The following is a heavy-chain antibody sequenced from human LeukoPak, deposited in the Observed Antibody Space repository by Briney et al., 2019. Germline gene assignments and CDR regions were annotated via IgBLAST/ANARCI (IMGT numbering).Heavy chain of an antibody. CDR3: AKDMGYGDYATDMVYYYYYMDV. J-gene: IGHJ6*03. Sequence: GRFTISRDNSKNTLYLQMNSLRAEDTAVYYCAKDMGYGDYATDMVYYYYYMDVWGKGTTVTVSS. V-gene: IGHV3-33*06. D-gene: IGHD4-17*01.